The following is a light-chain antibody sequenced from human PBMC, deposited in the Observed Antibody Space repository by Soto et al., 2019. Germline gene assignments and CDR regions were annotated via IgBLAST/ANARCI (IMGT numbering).Light chain of an antibody. CDR2: DAS. V-gene: IGKV1-5*02. J-gene: IGKJ1*01. CDR3: QQYNSLSPWT. Sequence: DIQMTQIPSTLPASVGDTVSILCRASESISSWLAWYQQKPGNAPRLLIYDASKLGRGVPSRFSGAGSGTEFILTISSLQPDDFATYFCQQYNSLSPWTFGQGTKVDNK. CDR1: ESISSW.